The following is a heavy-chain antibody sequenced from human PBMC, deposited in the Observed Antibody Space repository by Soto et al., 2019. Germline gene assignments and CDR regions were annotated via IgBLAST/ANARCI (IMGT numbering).Heavy chain of an antibody. CDR3: ASSANGVYLGYYYGMDG. J-gene: IGHJ6*02. D-gene: IGHD2-8*01. CDR1: GYTFTGYY. CDR2: INPNSGGT. Sequence: ASVKVSCKASGYTFTGYYMHWVRQAPGQGLEWMGWINPNSGGTNYAQKFQGWVTMTRDTSISTAYMELSRLRSDDTAVYYCASSANGVYLGYYYGMDGWGQGTTVTVSS. V-gene: IGHV1-2*04.